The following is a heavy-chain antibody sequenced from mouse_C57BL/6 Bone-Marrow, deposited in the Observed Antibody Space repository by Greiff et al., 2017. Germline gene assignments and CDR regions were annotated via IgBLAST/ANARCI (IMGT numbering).Heavy chain of an antibody. J-gene: IGHJ1*03. V-gene: IGHV1-52*01. D-gene: IGHD2-3*01. CDR2: IDPSDSET. Sequence: QVQLQQPGAELVRPGSSVKLSCKASGYTFTSYWMHWVKQRPIQGLEWIGNIDPSDSETHYNQKFKDKATLTVDKSSSTAYMQLSSLTSEDSAIYYCARSRVYDWYFDDWGTGTTVTVSS. CDR3: ARSRVYDWYFDD. CDR1: GYTFTSYW.